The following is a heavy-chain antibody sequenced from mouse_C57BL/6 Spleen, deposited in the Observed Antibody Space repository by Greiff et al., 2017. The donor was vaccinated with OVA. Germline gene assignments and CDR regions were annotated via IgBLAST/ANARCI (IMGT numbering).Heavy chain of an antibody. CDR3: ARGWYYAMDY. Sequence: EVKLVESGGGLVKPGGSLKLSCAASGFTFSDYGMHWVRQAPEKGLEWVAYISSGSSTIYYADTVKGRFTISRDNAKNTRFLQMTSLRSEDTAMYDCARGWYYAMDYWGQGTSVTVSS. D-gene: IGHD1-1*02. V-gene: IGHV5-17*01. J-gene: IGHJ4*01. CDR1: GFTFSDYG. CDR2: ISSGSSTI.